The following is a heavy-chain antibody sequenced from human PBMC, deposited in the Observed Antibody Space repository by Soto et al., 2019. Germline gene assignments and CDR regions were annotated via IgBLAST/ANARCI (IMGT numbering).Heavy chain of an antibody. J-gene: IGHJ6*02. V-gene: IGHV1-2*02. CDR2: INPNSGGT. CDR1: GYTFTGYY. Sequence: EASVKVSCKASGYTFTGYYMHWVRQAPGQGLEWMGWINPNSGGTNYAQKLQGRVTMTTDTSTSTAYMELRSLRSDDTAVYYCARDPPRELLIYYYYGMDVWGQGTTVTVSS. CDR3: ARDPPRELLIYYYYGMDV. D-gene: IGHD1-26*01.